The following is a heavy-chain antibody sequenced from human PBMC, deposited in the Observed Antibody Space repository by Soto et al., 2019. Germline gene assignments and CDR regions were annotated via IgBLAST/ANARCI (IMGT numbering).Heavy chain of an antibody. CDR1: GFTFTTFG. CDR3: AKDLQAYGDYNYYYYGMDV. Sequence: QVQLVESGGGVVQPGGSLRLSCTASGFTFTTFGIHWVRQAPGKGLELVALISYDGHNKYYSDSVKGRFTISRDNYKNTLSLQMNSLRAEDTAVYYCAKDLQAYGDYNYYYYGMDVWGQGTTVSVSS. D-gene: IGHD4-17*01. V-gene: IGHV3-30*18. J-gene: IGHJ6*02. CDR2: ISYDGHNK.